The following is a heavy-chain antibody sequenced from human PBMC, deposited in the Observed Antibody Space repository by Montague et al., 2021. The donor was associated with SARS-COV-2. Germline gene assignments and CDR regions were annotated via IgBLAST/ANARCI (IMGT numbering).Heavy chain of an antibody. CDR3: ARGLGRIEDV. J-gene: IGHJ6*02. Sequence: SETLSLTCAVYGGSFSACYWSWIRQPPGKGLEWIGEIKHSGSTNYNPSLKSRVTISVDTSKNQFSLKLSSVTAADTAVYYCARGLGRIEDVWGQGTTVTVSS. CDR1: GGSFSACY. D-gene: IGHD1-26*01. CDR2: IKHSGST. V-gene: IGHV4-34*01.